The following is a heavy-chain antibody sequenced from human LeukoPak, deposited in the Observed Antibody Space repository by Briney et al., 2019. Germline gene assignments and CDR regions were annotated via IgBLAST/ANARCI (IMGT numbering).Heavy chain of an antibody. V-gene: IGHV4-59*08. J-gene: IGHJ4*02. Sequence: PSETLSLTCTVSGGSIGSYYWSWIRQPPGKGLEWIGYIYYSGSTNYNPPLKSRVTISVDTSKNQFSLKLSSVTAADTAVYYCARAPITIFGVAPFDYWGQGTLVTVSS. CDR1: GGSIGSYY. CDR2: IYYSGST. D-gene: IGHD3-3*01. CDR3: ARAPITIFGVAPFDY.